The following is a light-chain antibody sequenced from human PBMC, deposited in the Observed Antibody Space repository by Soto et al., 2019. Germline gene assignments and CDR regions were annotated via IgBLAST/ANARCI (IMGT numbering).Light chain of an antibody. CDR2: GAS. Sequence: EIVLAQSPASLALSPGERATRCCRASQSVSSYLAWYQQKPGQAPRLLIYGASNRATGIPDRFSGSGSGADFTLTISRLEPEDFAVYYCQQYGSSPRTFGQGTKVDIK. J-gene: IGKJ1*01. CDR1: QSVSSY. CDR3: QQYGSSPRT. V-gene: IGKV3-20*01.